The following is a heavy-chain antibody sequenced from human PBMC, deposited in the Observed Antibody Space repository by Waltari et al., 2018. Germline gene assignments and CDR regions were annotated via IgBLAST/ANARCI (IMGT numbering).Heavy chain of an antibody. CDR2: LYPGDSET. Sequence: EVQLVQSGAEVKKPGESLKISCKGSGYRFTNYWIGWVRQMPGKGLEWMGFLYPGDSETRYSQSFQGQVTISADKSISTAYMQWSSLRASDTAMYYCARAYASGDDAFDLWGQGTVVTVSS. CDR1: GYRFTNYW. J-gene: IGHJ3*01. V-gene: IGHV5-51*01. CDR3: ARAYASGDDAFDL. D-gene: IGHD2-2*01.